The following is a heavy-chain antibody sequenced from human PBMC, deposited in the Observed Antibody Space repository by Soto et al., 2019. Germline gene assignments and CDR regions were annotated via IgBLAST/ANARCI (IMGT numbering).Heavy chain of an antibody. D-gene: IGHD6-13*01. J-gene: IGHJ6*02. V-gene: IGHV1-58*01. CDR1: GFTFTSSA. CDR3: AAEGKYSSSWGHYYGMDV. CDR2: IVVGSGNT. Sequence: QMQLVQSGPEVKKPGTSVKVSCKASGFTFTSSAVQWVRQARGQRLEWIGWIVVGSGNTNYAQEFQEGVTITRDMSTSTAYMELSSLRSEDTAVYYCAAEGKYSSSWGHYYGMDVWGQGTTVTVSS.